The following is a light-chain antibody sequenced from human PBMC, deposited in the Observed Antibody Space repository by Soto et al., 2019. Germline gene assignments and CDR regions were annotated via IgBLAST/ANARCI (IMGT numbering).Light chain of an antibody. Sequence: ELVLTQSPGTLSLSPGERATLSCRAIQSVSSSYLAWHQQKPGQAPSLLIYGASSRATGIPDRFSGSGSGTDFTLTISRLEPEDVAVYYCQQYGSSPWTFGQGTKVEI. V-gene: IGKV3-20*01. CDR1: QSVSSSY. J-gene: IGKJ1*01. CDR3: QQYGSSPWT. CDR2: GAS.